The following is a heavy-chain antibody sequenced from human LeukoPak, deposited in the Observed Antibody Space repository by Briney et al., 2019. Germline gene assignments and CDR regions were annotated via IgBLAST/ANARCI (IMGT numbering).Heavy chain of an antibody. V-gene: IGHV3-7*01. CDR1: GFTFSNFW. CDR3: ARDLDTYVILTAYDTFDI. CDR2: IKTDGSEK. D-gene: IGHD2-21*02. J-gene: IGHJ3*02. Sequence: GGSLRLSCEGSGFTFSNFWMTWVRQAPGKGLEWVANIKTDGSEKHYADSVEGRFTISRDNAKNSLYLQMNSLRAEDTAVYYCARDLDTYVILTAYDTFDIWGQGTMVTVSS.